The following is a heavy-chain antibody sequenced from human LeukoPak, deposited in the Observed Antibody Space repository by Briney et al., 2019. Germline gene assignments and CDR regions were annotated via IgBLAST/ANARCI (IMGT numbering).Heavy chain of an antibody. CDR2: ISSSGSTI. V-gene: IGHV3-48*04. CDR1: GFTFSRYW. D-gene: IGHD3-22*01. J-gene: IGHJ4*02. Sequence: GGSLRLSCAASGFTFSRYWMSWVRQAPGKGLEWVSYISSSGSTIYYADSVKGRFTISRDNAKNSLYLQMNSLRAEDTALYYCAKDDYYDSSGRFDYWGQGTLVTVSS. CDR3: AKDDYYDSSGRFDY.